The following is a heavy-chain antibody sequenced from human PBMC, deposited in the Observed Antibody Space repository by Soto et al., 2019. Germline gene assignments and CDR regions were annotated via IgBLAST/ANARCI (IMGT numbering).Heavy chain of an antibody. V-gene: IGHV3-21*01. Sequence: SLRLSCISCGFTFRTYTMNWVRQAPGKGREWVSGIRGFSPYTFYAESVKGRFTISRDNAKNSVFLQMDSLRAEDTAVYYCARDRGYDAHDYYYNAMDVWGQGTTVTVSS. CDR2: IRGFSPYT. J-gene: IGHJ6*02. CDR3: ARDRGYDAHDYYYNAMDV. D-gene: IGHD3-10*01. CDR1: GFTFRTYT.